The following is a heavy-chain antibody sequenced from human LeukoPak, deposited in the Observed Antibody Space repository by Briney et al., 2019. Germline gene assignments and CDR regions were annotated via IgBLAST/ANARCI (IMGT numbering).Heavy chain of an antibody. D-gene: IGHD3-22*01. CDR3: ASPIHYYDSSGYYYYDAFDI. CDR2: IYYSGST. CDR1: GGXISSGDYY. J-gene: IGHJ3*02. Sequence: SQTLSLTCTVSGGXISSGDYYWSWIRQPPGKGLEWIGYIYYSGSTYYNPSLKSRVTISVDTSKNQFSLKLSSVTAADTAVYYCASPIHYYDSSGYYYYDAFDIWGQGTMVTVSS. V-gene: IGHV4-30-4*01.